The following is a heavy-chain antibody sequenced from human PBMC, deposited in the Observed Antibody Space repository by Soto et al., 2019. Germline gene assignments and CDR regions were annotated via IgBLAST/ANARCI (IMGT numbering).Heavy chain of an antibody. Sequence: GGSLRLSCAASGFTFSSYAMSWVRQAPGKGLEWVSAISGSGGSTYYADSVKGRFIISRDNSKNTLYLQMNSLRAEDTAVYYCANLYYYDSSGYYQTDAFDIWGQGTMVTVSS. V-gene: IGHV3-23*01. CDR3: ANLYYYDSSGYYQTDAFDI. J-gene: IGHJ3*02. D-gene: IGHD3-22*01. CDR1: GFTFSSYA. CDR2: ISGSGGST.